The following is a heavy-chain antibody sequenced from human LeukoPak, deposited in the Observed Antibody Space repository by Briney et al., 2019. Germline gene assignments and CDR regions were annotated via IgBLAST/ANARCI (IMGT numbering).Heavy chain of an antibody. V-gene: IGHV3-74*01. CDR1: GFTFSSHW. CDR2: INSDGSIT. CDR3: AKGHYDSTWGLIDFDY. J-gene: IGHJ4*02. D-gene: IGHD3-22*01. Sequence: GGSLRLSCAASGFTFSSHWMHWVRQAPGKGLVWVSRINSDGSITSYADSVKGRFTISRDNAKDTLYLQMNSLRAEDTAVYYCAKGHYDSTWGLIDFDYWGQGTLVTVSS.